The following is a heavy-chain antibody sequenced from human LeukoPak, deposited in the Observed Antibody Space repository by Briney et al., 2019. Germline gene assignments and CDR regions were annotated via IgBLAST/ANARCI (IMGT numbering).Heavy chain of an antibody. J-gene: IGHJ4*02. CDR1: GGSFSGYY. CDR2: INHSGST. Sequence: SETLSLTCAVYGGSFSGYYWSWIRQPPGKGLEWIGEINHSGSTNYNPSLKSRVTISVDTSKNQFSLKLGSVTAADTAVYYCARTVATIPPEPFDYWGQGTLVTVSS. CDR3: ARTVATIPPEPFDY. V-gene: IGHV4-34*01. D-gene: IGHD5-24*01.